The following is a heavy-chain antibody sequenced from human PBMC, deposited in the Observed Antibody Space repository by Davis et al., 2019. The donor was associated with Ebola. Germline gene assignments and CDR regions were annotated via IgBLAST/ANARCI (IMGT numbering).Heavy chain of an antibody. D-gene: IGHD1-26*01. V-gene: IGHV4-31*03. J-gene: IGHJ4*02. Sequence: MPSETLSLTCTVSGASMTSGGYYWTWIRQHPGRGLDWIGYISYGGRTSYNPSLKSRIIISEDTAKNQFSLKLSSVTAADTAVYYCAISNLWEVDSWGQGTLVTVSS. CDR3: AISNLWEVDS. CDR1: GASMTSGGYY. CDR2: ISYGGRT.